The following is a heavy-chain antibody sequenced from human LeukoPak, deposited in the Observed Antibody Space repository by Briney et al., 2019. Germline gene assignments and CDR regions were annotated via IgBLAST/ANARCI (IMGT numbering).Heavy chain of an antibody. Sequence: SETLSLTCTVSGGSISGSSYYWGWIRQPPGKGLEWIGSIYYSGSTYYNPSLKSRVTISVDTSKNQFSLKLSSVTAADTAVYYCARAPPDYWGQGTLVTVSS. V-gene: IGHV4-39*07. CDR3: ARAPPDY. CDR2: IYYSGST. CDR1: GGSISGSSYY. J-gene: IGHJ4*02.